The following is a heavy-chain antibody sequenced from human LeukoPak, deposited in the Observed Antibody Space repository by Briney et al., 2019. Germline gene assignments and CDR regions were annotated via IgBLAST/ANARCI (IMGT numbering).Heavy chain of an antibody. CDR1: GYTFTGYY. Sequence: VASVKVSCKASGYTFTGYYMHWVRQAPGQGLERMGWINPNSGGTNYAQKFQGRVTMTRDTSISTAYMELSRLRSDDTAVYYCAREDSAAGTVFDYWGQGTLVTVSS. V-gene: IGHV1-2*02. CDR2: INPNSGGT. J-gene: IGHJ4*02. D-gene: IGHD6-13*01. CDR3: AREDSAAGTVFDY.